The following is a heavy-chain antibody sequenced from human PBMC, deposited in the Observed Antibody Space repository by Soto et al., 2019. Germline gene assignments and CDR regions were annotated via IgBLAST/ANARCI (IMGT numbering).Heavy chain of an antibody. CDR1: GGSISNYY. CDR2: IYYSGST. Sequence: SETLSLTCTVSGGSISNYYWSWIRQPPGKGLEWIGYIYYSGSTNYNPSLKSRVTVSVDTSKNQFSLKLTSVTAADTAVYYCASLFPSPTTVTTFDYWGRGTLVTVSS. J-gene: IGHJ4*01. V-gene: IGHV4-59*01. D-gene: IGHD4-17*01. CDR3: ASLFPSPTTVTTFDY.